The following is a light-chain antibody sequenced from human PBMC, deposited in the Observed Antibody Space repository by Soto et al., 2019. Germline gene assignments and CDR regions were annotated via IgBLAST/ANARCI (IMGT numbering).Light chain of an antibody. V-gene: IGKV3-11*01. J-gene: IGKJ5*01. Sequence: IVLTQSPATLSFSPWERAPLSFRASQSVSSYLAWYQQKPGQAPRLLIYDASNRATGIPARFSGSGSGTDFTLTISSLEPEDFAVYYCQQRSNWGITFGQGTRLEIK. CDR2: DAS. CDR3: QQRSNWGIT. CDR1: QSVSSY.